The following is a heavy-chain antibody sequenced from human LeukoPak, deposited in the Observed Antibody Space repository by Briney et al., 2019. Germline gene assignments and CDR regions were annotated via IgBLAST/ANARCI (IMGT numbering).Heavy chain of an antibody. CDR3: ARDSCSGGSCYLHY. V-gene: IGHV1-18*01. J-gene: IGHJ4*02. D-gene: IGHD2-15*01. CDR1: GYTFTSYG. CDR2: ISTYNVNT. Sequence: GASVKVSCKASGYTFTSYGISWVRQAPGQGLEWMGWISTYNVNTNYAQNLQGRVTMTTDTSASTAYMELRSLRSDDTAVYYCARDSCSGGSCYLHYWGQGTLVTVSS.